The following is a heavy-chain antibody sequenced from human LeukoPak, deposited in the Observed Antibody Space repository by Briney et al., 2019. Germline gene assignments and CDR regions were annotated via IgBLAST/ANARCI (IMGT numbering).Heavy chain of an antibody. CDR1: GDSISSSSYY. CDR2: ISYSGST. CDR3: ARHDDVYTSINY. D-gene: IGHD6-13*01. J-gene: IGHJ4*02. V-gene: IGHV4-39*01. Sequence: SETLSLTCTVSGDSISSSSYYWGWIRQPPGKGLEWIGSISYSGSTYYNPSLKSRVTISVDTPKNRFSLKLNSVTAADTAVYYCARHDDVYTSINYWGQGTLVTVSS.